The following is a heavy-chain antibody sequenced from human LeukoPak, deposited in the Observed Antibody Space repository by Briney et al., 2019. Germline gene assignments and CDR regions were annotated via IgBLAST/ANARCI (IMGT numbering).Heavy chain of an antibody. J-gene: IGHJ4*02. CDR2: INHSGST. Sequence: KASETLSLTCAVYGGSFSGYYWSWIRQPPGRGLEWIGEINHSGSTNYNPSLKSRVTISVDTSKNQFSLKLSSVTAADTAVYYCARRCARSYSNYLDYWGQGTLVTVSS. D-gene: IGHD4-11*01. CDR3: ARRCARSYSNYLDY. V-gene: IGHV4-34*01. CDR1: GGSFSGYY.